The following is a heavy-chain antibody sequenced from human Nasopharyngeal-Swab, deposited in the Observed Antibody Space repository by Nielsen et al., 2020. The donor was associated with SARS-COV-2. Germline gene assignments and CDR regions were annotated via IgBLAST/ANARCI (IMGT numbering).Heavy chain of an antibody. V-gene: IGHV3-30*04. CDR3: ARDQLGDTAMVTLDY. Sequence: GGSLTLSCAASGFTFSSYAMHWVRQAPGKGLEWVAVISYDGSNKYYADSVKGRFTISRDNSKNTLYLQMNSLRAEDTAVYYCARDQLGDTAMVTLDYWGQGTLVTVSS. CDR2: ISYDGSNK. CDR1: GFTFSSYA. J-gene: IGHJ4*02. D-gene: IGHD5-18*01.